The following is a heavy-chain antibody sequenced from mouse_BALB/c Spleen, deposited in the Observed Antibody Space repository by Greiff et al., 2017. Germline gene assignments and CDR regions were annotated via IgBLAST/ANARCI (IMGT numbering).Heavy chain of an antibody. Sequence: EVKLQESGPGLVKPSQSLSLTCTVTGYSITSDYAWYWIRQFPGNKLEWMGYISYSGSTSYNPSLKSRIAITRDTSKNQFFLQLNSVTTEDTATFYCAREEYGNYWFAYWGQGTLVTVSA. D-gene: IGHD2-10*02. CDR3: AREEYGNYWFAY. CDR1: GYSITSDYA. V-gene: IGHV3-2*02. J-gene: IGHJ3*01. CDR2: ISYSGST.